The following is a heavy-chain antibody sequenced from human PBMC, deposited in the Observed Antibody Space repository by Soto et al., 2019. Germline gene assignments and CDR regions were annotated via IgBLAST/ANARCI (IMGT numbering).Heavy chain of an antibody. J-gene: IGHJ6*02. V-gene: IGHV1-69*13. Sequence: SVKVSCKASGGTFSSYAISWVRQAPGQGLEWMGGIIPIFGTANYAQKFQGRVTITADESTSTAYMELSSLRSEDTAVYYCARAQERWLQLRRYYYGMDVWGQGTTVTVSS. CDR1: GGTFSSYA. CDR2: IIPIFGTA. D-gene: IGHD5-12*01. CDR3: ARAQERWLQLRRYYYGMDV.